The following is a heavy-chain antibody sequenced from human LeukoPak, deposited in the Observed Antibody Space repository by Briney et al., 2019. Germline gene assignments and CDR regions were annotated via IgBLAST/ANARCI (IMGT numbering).Heavy chain of an antibody. CDR3: ARRAGAYSHPYDY. J-gene: IGHJ4*02. Sequence: SGGSLRLSCAASGFTFSDYYMSWVRQAPGKGLEWVSFIYSDNTHYSDSVKGRFTISRDNSKNTLYLRMNSLRAEDTAVYYCARRAGAYSHPYDYWGQGTLVTVSS. CDR2: IYSDNT. CDR1: GFTFSDYY. V-gene: IGHV3-53*01. D-gene: IGHD4/OR15-4a*01.